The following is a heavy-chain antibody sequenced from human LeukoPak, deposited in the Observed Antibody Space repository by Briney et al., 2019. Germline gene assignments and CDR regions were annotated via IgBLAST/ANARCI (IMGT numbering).Heavy chain of an antibody. J-gene: IGHJ4*02. Sequence: PSETLSLTCTVSDGSISNYYWHWIRQPPGKGLEWIGYIYHNGDANYTPSLESRVTMSVDTSKNQFSLKLSSVTAADTAVYYCARGTVRSSEYYFDYWGQGTLVTVSS. CDR1: DGSISNYY. V-gene: IGHV4-59*01. D-gene: IGHD6-13*01. CDR2: IYHNGDA. CDR3: ARGTVRSSEYYFDY.